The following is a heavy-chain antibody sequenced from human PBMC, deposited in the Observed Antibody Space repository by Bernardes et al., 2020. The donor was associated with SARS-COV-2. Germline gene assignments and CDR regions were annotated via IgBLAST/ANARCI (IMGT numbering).Heavy chain of an antibody. Sequence: GASLKISCKASGYNFASYWIGWVRPTAGKGLEWMGIIYPGDSDTRYSPSFQGQVTISVDKSISTAYLQWSSLKASDTAMYYCARTKTESYFYGLDVWGQGTTVSVSS. J-gene: IGHJ6*02. V-gene: IGHV5-51*01. CDR2: IYPGDSDT. CDR1: GYNFASYW. CDR3: ARTKTESYFYGLDV.